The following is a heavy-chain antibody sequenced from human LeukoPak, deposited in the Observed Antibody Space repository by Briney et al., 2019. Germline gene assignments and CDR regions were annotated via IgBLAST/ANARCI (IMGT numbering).Heavy chain of an antibody. CDR2: IRSKAYGETA. CDR3: TRDRGAYNLYDY. D-gene: IGHD1-1*01. Sequence: GGSLRLSCTASGFTFGDYAMSWIRQAPGKGLEWVGFIRSKAYGETADYAASVKGRFTISRDDSKAIAYLQTNSLKTEDTAVYHCTRDRGAYNLYDYWGQGTLVTVSS. J-gene: IGHJ4*02. CDR1: GFTFGDYA. V-gene: IGHV3-49*03.